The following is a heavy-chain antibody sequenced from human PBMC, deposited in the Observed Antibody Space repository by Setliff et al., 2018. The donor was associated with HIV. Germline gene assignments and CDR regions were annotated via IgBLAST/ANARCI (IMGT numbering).Heavy chain of an antibody. CDR2: TYYRSEWYN. V-gene: IGHV6-1*01. D-gene: IGHD1-26*01. Sequence: SQTLSLTCAISGDSVSSNTAAWNWIRQSPSRGLEWLGRTYYRSEWYNDYAESVKSRITINADTSKNQFSLHLNSVTPEDTAVYYCAREGMIVWELTWFDPWGQGTLVTVSS. CDR1: GDSVSSNTAA. CDR3: AREGMIVWELTWFDP. J-gene: IGHJ5*02.